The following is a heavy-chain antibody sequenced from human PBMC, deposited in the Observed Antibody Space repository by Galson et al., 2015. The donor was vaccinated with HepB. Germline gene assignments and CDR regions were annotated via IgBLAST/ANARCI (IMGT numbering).Heavy chain of an antibody. CDR1: GYTFTNYA. V-gene: IGHV1-3*01. CDR2: INAGNGHT. CDR3: ARDNPPYKRWLVRGFHY. J-gene: IGHJ4*02. D-gene: IGHD6-19*01. Sequence: SVKVSCKASGYTFTNYAIHWVRQAPGQRLEYMGWINAGNGHTKYSQNFQGRVTITRDTSANTAYMELSSLRSEDTAVYYCARDNPPYKRWLVRGFHYWGQGTLVTVSS.